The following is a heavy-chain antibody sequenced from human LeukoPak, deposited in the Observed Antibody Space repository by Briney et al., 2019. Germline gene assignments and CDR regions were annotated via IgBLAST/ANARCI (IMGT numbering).Heavy chain of an antibody. J-gene: IGHJ4*02. CDR1: GYTFTNYD. CDR3: ARGLRREQQLLRAFDY. CDR2: MYPNSGNT. Sequence: ASVRVSCKASGYTFTNYDINWVRQASGQGLEWMGWMYPNSGNTGSAQKFQGRVTMTSNTSISTAYMELSSLRSEDTAVYYCARGLRREQQLLRAFDYWGQGTPVTVSS. V-gene: IGHV1-8*01. D-gene: IGHD6-13*01.